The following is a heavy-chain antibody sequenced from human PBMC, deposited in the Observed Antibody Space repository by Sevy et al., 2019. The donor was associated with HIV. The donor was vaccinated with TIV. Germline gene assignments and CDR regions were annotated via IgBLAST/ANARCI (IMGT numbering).Heavy chain of an antibody. V-gene: IGHV4-39*01. CDR1: GDSISDSRYY. CDR3: ANQPLTLISPPDS. D-gene: IGHD2-2*01. J-gene: IGHJ4*02. CDR2: VYYSGST. Sequence: SETLSLTCTVSGDSISDSRYYWGWIRQPPGKGLEWIGSVYYSGSTYYNPSLKSRVTLSIDTSKNQFLLKVNSVTATDTAVYYCANQPLTLISPPDSWGQGTLVTVSS.